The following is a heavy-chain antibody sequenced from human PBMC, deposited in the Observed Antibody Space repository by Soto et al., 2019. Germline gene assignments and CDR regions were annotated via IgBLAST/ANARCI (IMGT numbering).Heavy chain of an antibody. Sequence: QLHLQESGPGLVKPSETLSLTCTVSGGAISTYYWTWIRQPAGKGLEWIGRIYSSGSTKYNPSLQSRVTMSLDTYNNQFSLRLPSVTAADTAVYYCARGHRFSDWFDPWGQGTLVTVSS. CDR2: IYSSGST. CDR1: GGAISTYY. V-gene: IGHV4-4*07. J-gene: IGHJ5*02. D-gene: IGHD3-3*01. CDR3: ARGHRFSDWFDP.